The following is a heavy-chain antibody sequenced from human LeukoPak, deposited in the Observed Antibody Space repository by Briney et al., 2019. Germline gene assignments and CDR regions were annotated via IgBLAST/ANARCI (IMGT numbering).Heavy chain of an antibody. CDR3: ASSTVVTQYYFDY. J-gene: IGHJ4*02. Sequence: GGSLGLSCAASGFTFSDYYMSWIRQAPGKGLEWVSYISSSSSYTNYADSVKGRFTISRDNAKNSLYLQMNSLRAEDTAVYYCASSTVVTQYYFDYWGQGTLVTVSS. CDR2: ISSSSSYT. CDR1: GFTFSDYY. V-gene: IGHV3-11*06. D-gene: IGHD4-23*01.